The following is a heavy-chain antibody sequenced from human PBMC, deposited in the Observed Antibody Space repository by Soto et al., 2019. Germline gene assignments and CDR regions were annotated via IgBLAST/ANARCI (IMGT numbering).Heavy chain of an antibody. V-gene: IGHV3-7*05. Sequence: EVQRVESGGGLVQSGGSLRLSCAASGFTFISYWMSWVRQGLGKGPEWVANIKEAGSAIYYVDSVKGRFNISRDNAKSSLYLQMTGLRAEDTAVYHCAKSLAAIPRHSWVQGILVTVS. CDR2: IKEAGSAI. D-gene: IGHD6-25*01. CDR3: AKSLAAIPRHS. CDR1: GFTFISYW. J-gene: IGHJ4*02.